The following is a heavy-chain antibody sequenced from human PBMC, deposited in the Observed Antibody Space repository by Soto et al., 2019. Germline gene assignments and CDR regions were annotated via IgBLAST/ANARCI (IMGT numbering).Heavy chain of an antibody. V-gene: IGHV1-69*08. Sequence: QVQLVQSGPAVQKPGSSVKVACKAFGGTLNSHTVSWFRQAPGQGPEWMGGIIPVLVVTNYAQPFPDRLTVKADKLTIRAFMELSSLKSDDTAVYYCATEYCSGGCCFDAFDIWGQGTVVTISS. CDR2: IIPVLVVT. CDR1: GGTLNSHT. CDR3: ATEYCSGGCCFDAFDI. J-gene: IGHJ3*02. D-gene: IGHD2-15*01.